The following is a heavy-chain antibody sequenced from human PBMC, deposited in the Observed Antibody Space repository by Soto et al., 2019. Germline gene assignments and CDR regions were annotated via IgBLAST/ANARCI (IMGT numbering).Heavy chain of an antibody. J-gene: IGHJ5*02. D-gene: IGHD5-12*01. CDR3: ARHHGPTTSENWFEP. V-gene: IGHV1-18*01. CDR1: GYTFFTYD. CDR2: ISTYSGDT. Sequence: ASVKVSCKASGYTFFTYDISWVRQAPLQVLEWMVCISTYSGDTKYAQKFQGRVTMTTDTSTTTAYLELRSLRSDDTAVYYCARHHGPTTSENWFEPWGQGTMVTLSS.